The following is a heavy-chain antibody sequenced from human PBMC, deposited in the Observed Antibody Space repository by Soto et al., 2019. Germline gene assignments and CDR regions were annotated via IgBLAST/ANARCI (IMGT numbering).Heavy chain of an antibody. CDR1: GGSISSGGYY. CDR3: AIDGPGEVVTTFRRFYYGMDV. J-gene: IGHJ6*02. V-gene: IGHV4-31*03. D-gene: IGHD3-3*01. Sequence: SETLSLTCTVSGGSISSGGYYWSWIRQHPGKGLEWIGYIYYSGSTYYNPSLKSRVTISVDTSKNQFSLKLSSVTAADTAVYYCAIDGPGEVVTTFRRFYYGMDVWGQGTTVTVSS. CDR2: IYYSGST.